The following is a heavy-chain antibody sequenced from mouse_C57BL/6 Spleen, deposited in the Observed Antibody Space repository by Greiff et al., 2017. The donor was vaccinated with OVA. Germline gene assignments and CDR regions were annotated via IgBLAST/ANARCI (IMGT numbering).Heavy chain of an antibody. V-gene: IGHV6-3*01. J-gene: IGHJ3*01. CDR1: GFTFSNYW. CDR3: TTTVVDPAWFAY. Sequence: EVQRVESGGGLVQPGGSMKLSCVASGFTFSNYWMNWVRQSPEKGLEWVAQIRLKSDNYATHYAESVKGRFTISRDDSKSSVYLQMNNLRAEDTGIYYCTTTVVDPAWFAYWGQGTLVTVSA. CDR2: IRLKSDNYAT. D-gene: IGHD1-1*01.